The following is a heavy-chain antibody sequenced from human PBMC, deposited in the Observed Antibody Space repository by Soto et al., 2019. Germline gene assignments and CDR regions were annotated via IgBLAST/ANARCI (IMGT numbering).Heavy chain of an antibody. Sequence: EVQLLESGGDLVQPGGALRLSCAASGFTFSNYAMSCVRQAPGKGLEWVSLIRGGGGPTNYADSVKGRFTVSRDNSNNMLFLQMSSLRADNTAVYYCVKDFRVGYDWTHDWGHGTLVTVSS. CDR2: IRGGGGPT. J-gene: IGHJ4*01. CDR1: GFTFSNYA. V-gene: IGHV3-23*01. CDR3: VKDFRVGYDWTHD. D-gene: IGHD5-12*01.